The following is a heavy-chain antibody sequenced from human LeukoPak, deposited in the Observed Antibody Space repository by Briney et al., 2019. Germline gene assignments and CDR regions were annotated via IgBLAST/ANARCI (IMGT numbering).Heavy chain of an antibody. V-gene: IGHV4-4*02. J-gene: IGHJ4*02. Sequence: SGTLSLTCTVSGGSISRSNWWSWVRQPPGKGLEWIGEIHDTGSTNYNPPLKSRVTMSLDKSKNQFSLNLNSVTAADTAVYYCATYYDILSGYTFDYWGQGTLVAVSS. CDR2: IHDTGST. D-gene: IGHD3-9*01. CDR3: ATYYDILSGYTFDY. CDR1: GGSISRSNW.